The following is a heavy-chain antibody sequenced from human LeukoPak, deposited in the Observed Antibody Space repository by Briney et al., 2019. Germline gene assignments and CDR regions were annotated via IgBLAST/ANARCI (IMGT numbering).Heavy chain of an antibody. D-gene: IGHD3-10*01. CDR3: ARLWFGDDAFDI. J-gene: IGHJ3*02. CDR2: ISAYNGNT. Sequence: ASVKVSCKASGGTFSSYAISWVRQAPGQGLEWMGWISAYNGNTNYAQKLQGRVTMTTDTSTSTAYMELRSLRSDDTAVYYCARLWFGDDAFDIWGQGTMVTVSS. CDR1: GGTFSSYA. V-gene: IGHV1-18*01.